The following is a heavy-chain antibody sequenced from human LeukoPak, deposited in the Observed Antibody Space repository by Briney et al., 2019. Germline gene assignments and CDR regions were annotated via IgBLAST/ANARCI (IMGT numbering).Heavy chain of an antibody. J-gene: IGHJ4*02. D-gene: IGHD3-16*01. Sequence: GGSLRLSCVASGFTVSSYYVSWVRQAPGKGLEWVSVIYSGGTTYYADSVEGRFTVSRDNSKNTLYLEMKSLRADDTAVYYCARDLHPRLTGYFDYWGQGTLVTVSS. CDR3: ARDLHPRLTGYFDY. CDR1: GFTVSSYY. V-gene: IGHV3-53*01. CDR2: IYSGGTT.